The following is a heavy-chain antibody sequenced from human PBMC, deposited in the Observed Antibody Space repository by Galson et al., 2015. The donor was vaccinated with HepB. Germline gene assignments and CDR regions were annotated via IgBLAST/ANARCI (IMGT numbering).Heavy chain of an antibody. V-gene: IGHV7-4-1*02. CDR1: GYTFSNYA. D-gene: IGHD4-23*01. Sequence: QSGAEVKKPGTSVKVSCKASGYTFSNYAMSWVRQAPGQGLEWMGWINTNTGNPTYAQDFTGQFVFSFDTSVSTAYLQIRSLKAEDTAVYYCARDDVGGNHFDHWGQGTLVTVSS. CDR3: ARDDVGGNHFDH. CDR2: INTNTGNP. J-gene: IGHJ4*02.